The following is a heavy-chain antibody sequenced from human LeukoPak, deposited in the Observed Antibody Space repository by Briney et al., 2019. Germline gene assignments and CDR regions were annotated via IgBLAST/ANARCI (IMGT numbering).Heavy chain of an antibody. CDR1: GYTFSSYG. V-gene: IGHV3-30*02. J-gene: IGHJ6*03. Sequence: PGGSLRLSCAASGYTFSSYGMHWVRQAPGKGLEWVAFIRYDGSNKYYADSVKGRFTISRDNSKNTLYLQMNSLRAEDTAVYYCAKDRIHYYYMDVWGKGTTVTVSS. CDR2: IRYDGSNK. CDR3: AKDRIHYYYMDV.